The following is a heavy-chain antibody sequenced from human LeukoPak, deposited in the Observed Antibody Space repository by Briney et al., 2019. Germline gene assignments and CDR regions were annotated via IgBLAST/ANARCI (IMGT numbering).Heavy chain of an antibody. V-gene: IGHV3-21*01. J-gene: IGHJ4*02. CDR3: ARDPAAPLRFLEWLSYIDY. D-gene: IGHD3-3*01. Sequence: GGSLRLSCTVSGFTFSSYSINWGCQAQGPGLDRVSSICISSSYIYYADSVKGRFTISRDNAKNSLYLQMNSLRAEDTAVYYCARDPAAPLRFLEWLSYIDYWGQGTLVTVSS. CDR2: ICISSSYI. CDR1: GFTFSSYS.